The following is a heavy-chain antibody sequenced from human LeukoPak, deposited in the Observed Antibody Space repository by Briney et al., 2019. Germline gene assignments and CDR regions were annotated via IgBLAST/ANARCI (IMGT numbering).Heavy chain of an antibody. J-gene: IGHJ4*02. Sequence: SETLSLTCTVSGGSISSYYWSWIRQPAGKGLEWIGRIYTSGSTNYNPSLKSRVTMSVDTSKNQFSLKLSSVTAADTAVYYCARRGYSSSWYNPTYYFDYWGQGTLVTVSS. V-gene: IGHV4-4*07. CDR3: ARRGYSSSWYNPTYYFDY. CDR2: IYTSGST. CDR1: GGSISSYY. D-gene: IGHD6-13*01.